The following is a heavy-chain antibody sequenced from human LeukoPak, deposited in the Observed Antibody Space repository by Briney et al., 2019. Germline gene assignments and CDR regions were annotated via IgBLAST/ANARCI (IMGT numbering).Heavy chain of an antibody. J-gene: IGHJ6*03. CDR1: GYTFTMYY. Sequence: ASVKVSCKASGYTFTMYYIHWVRQAPGQGLEWMGMINPSNGATTFAQRFQGRVTMTRDMSTTTVYMDLRSLRSEDTAVYFCARGGSGQDYYYYYMDVWGKGTTVTVSS. D-gene: IGHD6-25*01. CDR3: ARGGSGQDYYYYYMDV. V-gene: IGHV1-46*01. CDR2: INPSNGAT.